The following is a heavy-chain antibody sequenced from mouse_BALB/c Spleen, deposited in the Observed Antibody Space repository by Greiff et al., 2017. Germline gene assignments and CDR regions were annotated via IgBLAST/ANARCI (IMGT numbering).Heavy chain of an antibody. D-gene: IGHD2-14*01. J-gene: IGHJ2*01. CDR1: GFNIKDTY. CDR2: IDPANGNT. CDR3: AKGAYYRYDEDY. Sequence: DVKLQESGAELVKPGASVKLSCTASGFNIKDTYMHWVKQRPEQGLEWIGRIDPANGNTKYDPKFQGKATITADTSSNTAYLQLSSLTSEDTAVYYCAKGAYYRYDEDYWGQGTTLTVSS. V-gene: IGHV14-3*02.